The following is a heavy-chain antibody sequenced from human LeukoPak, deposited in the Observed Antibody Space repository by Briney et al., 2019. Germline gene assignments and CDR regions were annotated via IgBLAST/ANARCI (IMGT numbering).Heavy chain of an antibody. J-gene: IGHJ5*02. Sequence: PGGSLRLSCAASGFILRSYSRNGVRQAPGKGLEWVSSISSSSSYIYYADSVKGRFTISRDNAKNSLYLQMNSLRAEDTAVYYCASSGWFDPWGQGTLVTVSS. CDR3: ASSGWFDP. D-gene: IGHD6-25*01. V-gene: IGHV3-21*01. CDR2: ISSSSSYI. CDR1: GFILRSYS.